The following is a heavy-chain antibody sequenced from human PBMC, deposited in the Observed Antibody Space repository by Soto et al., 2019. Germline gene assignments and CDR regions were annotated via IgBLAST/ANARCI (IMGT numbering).Heavy chain of an antibody. CDR3: AKEYGSVSYYRPDYYYYYMDV. CDR2: IWYDGSNK. Sequence: PGGTLRLSCAASGFTFSSYGMHWVRQAPGKGLEWVAVIWYDGSNKYYADTVKGRFTISRDNSKNTLYLQMKSLRAEDTAVYYSAKEYGSVSYYRPDYYYYYMDVWGKGTTVTVSS. D-gene: IGHD3-10*01. J-gene: IGHJ6*03. V-gene: IGHV3-33*06. CDR1: GFTFSSYG.